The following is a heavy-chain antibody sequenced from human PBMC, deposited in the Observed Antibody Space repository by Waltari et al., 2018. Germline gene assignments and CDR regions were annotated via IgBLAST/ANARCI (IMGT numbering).Heavy chain of an antibody. CDR3: ARDRGRGIYLDS. V-gene: IGHV4-4*02. CDR1: GDPMSSSDW. Sequence: QTQLQESGPGLVKPSGTLSLTCTVSGDPMSSSDWWRWVRQTPEKGLEGIGKIQRSGRTHYNPSFESRVTISIDTSKNQFSLKVTSTTAADTAVYYCARDRGRGIYLDSWGRGTLVTVSP. D-gene: IGHD2-15*01. J-gene: IGHJ4*02. CDR2: IQRSGRT.